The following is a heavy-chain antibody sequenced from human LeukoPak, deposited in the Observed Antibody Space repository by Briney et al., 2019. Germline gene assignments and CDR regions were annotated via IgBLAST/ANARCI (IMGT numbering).Heavy chain of an antibody. Sequence: GGSLRLSCAASGFTFSSYAMSWVRQAPGKGLDWVSAISGSGGSTYYADSVMGRFTISRDNSKNTLYLQVNSLRAEDTAVYYCARVWFGYFFQWGQGALVTVSS. CDR1: GFTFSSYA. D-gene: IGHD3-10*01. CDR3: ARVWFGYFFQ. V-gene: IGHV3-23*01. CDR2: ISGSGGST. J-gene: IGHJ4*02.